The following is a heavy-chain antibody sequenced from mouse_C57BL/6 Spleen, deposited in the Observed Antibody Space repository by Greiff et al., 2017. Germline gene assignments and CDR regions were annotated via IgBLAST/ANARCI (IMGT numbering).Heavy chain of an antibody. CDR1: GFNIKDYY. J-gene: IGHJ4*01. D-gene: IGHD1-1*01. CDR2: IDPEDGET. Sequence: VQLQQSGAELVKPGASVKLSCTASGFNIKDYYMHWVKQRPEQGLEWIGRIDPEDGETKYAPKFKGKATITADTSSNTAYLQLSSLTSEDTAVYYCARYYGSSYNYAMDYWGQGTSVTVAS. CDR3: ARYYGSSYNYAMDY. V-gene: IGHV14-2*01.